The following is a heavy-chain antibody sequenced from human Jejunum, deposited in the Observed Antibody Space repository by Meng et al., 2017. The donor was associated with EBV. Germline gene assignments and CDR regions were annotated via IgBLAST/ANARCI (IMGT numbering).Heavy chain of an antibody. J-gene: IGHJ4*02. V-gene: IGHV3-21*06. CDR2: ISSSSSYI. CDR1: GFTFSTYT. Sequence: EVQLVESGGGLVEPGGSLRLSGAASGFTFSTYTMNWVRQAPGKGLEWVSSISSSSSYIYYADSVKGRFTISRDNAKNSLFLQMNSLRAEDTAVYYCARDRETYSSSQADYWGQGTLVTVSS. CDR3: ARDRETYSSSQADY. D-gene: IGHD6-6*01.